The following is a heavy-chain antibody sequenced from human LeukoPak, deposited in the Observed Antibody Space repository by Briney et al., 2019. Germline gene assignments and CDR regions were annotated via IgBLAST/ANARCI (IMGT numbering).Heavy chain of an antibody. D-gene: IGHD5-18*01. CDR2: MNPNSGNT. CDR1: GYTFTSYD. CDR3: ARGRRRILGVDMDV. Sequence: ASVKVSCKASGYTFTSYDINWVRQATGQGLEWMGWMNPNSGNTGYAQKFQGRVTITRNTSISTAYMELSSLRSEDMAVYYCARGRRRILGVDMDVWGKGTTVTVSS. J-gene: IGHJ6*03. V-gene: IGHV1-8*03.